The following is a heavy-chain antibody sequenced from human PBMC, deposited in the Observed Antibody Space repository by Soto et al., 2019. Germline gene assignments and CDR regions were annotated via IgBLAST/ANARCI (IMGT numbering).Heavy chain of an antibody. J-gene: IGHJ6*02. V-gene: IGHV3-74*01. Sequence: EVQLVESGGGLVQPGGSLRLSCAASGFTFSSYWMHWVRQAPGQGLVWVSRINSDGSNTYYADSVKGRFTSSRDNAKNTLYLQMNSLRAEDTAVYYGARLWGSGLGMDVWGQGTTVTVSS. D-gene: IGHD3-10*01. CDR2: INSDGSNT. CDR3: ARLWGSGLGMDV. CDR1: GFTFSSYW.